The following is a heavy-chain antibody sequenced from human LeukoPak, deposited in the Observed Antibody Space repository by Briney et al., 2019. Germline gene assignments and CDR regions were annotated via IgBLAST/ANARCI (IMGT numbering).Heavy chain of an antibody. V-gene: IGHV3-23*01. CDR1: GVTFSSYA. Sequence: GGSLRLSCAASGVTFSSYAMSWFRQAPGKGLEWVSAISGSGGSTYYADSVKGRFTISRDNSKNTLYLQMNSLRAEDTAVYYCAKAAIWWPLARFDYWGQGTLVTVSS. J-gene: IGHJ4*02. D-gene: IGHD5-12*01. CDR2: ISGSGGST. CDR3: AKAAIWWPLARFDY.